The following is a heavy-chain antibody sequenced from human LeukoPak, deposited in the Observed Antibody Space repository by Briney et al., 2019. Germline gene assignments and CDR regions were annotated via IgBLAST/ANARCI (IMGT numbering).Heavy chain of an antibody. CDR1: GYTFTRYF. Sequence: GASVKVSCKASGYTFTRYFMHWVRQAPGQGFEWMGIINPSGGSTNYAQKFQGRVTMTRDTSTSTVYMEMSSLRSEDTAVYYCARDSYGCGGAFDIWGQGTMVTVSS. J-gene: IGHJ3*02. V-gene: IGHV1-46*01. CDR2: INPSGGST. D-gene: IGHD5-18*01. CDR3: ARDSYGCGGAFDI.